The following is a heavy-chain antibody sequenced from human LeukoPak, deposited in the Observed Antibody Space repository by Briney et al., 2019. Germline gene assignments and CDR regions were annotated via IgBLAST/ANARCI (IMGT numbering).Heavy chain of an antibody. J-gene: IGHJ4*02. CDR1: GYTFTSYD. D-gene: IGHD3-3*01. V-gene: IGHV1-8*03. CDR2: MNPNSGNT. CDR3: ARAMDAGYYDFWSGPTASFDY. Sequence: ASVKVSCKASGYTFTSYDINWVRQATGQGLEWMGWMNPNSGNTGYAQKFQGRVTITRNTSISTAYMELSSLRSEDTAVYYCARAMDAGYYDFWSGPTASFDYWGQGTLVTVSS.